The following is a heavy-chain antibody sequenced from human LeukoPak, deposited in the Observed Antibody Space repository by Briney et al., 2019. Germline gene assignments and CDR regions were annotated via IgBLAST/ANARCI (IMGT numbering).Heavy chain of an antibody. CDR3: AKDRNDYGDYGGFDY. CDR1: GFTFSSYG. Sequence: GGSLRLSCAASGFTFSSYGMHWVRQAPGKGLEWVAVISYDGSNKYYADSVKGRFAISRDNSKNTLYLQMNSLRAEDTAVYYCAKDRNDYGDYGGFDYWGQGTLVTVSS. J-gene: IGHJ4*02. CDR2: ISYDGSNK. V-gene: IGHV3-30*18. D-gene: IGHD4-17*01.